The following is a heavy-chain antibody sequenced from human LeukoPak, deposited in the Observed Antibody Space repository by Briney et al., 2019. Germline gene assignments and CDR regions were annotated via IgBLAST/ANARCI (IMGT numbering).Heavy chain of an antibody. J-gene: IGHJ4*02. Sequence: PGGSLRLSCAASEFTFSTYGMHWVRQAPGKGLEWVSVIYTGGNTYYTDAVKGRFTISRHNSKNTLYLQMNNLRAEDTAVYYCARGGPATTIDYWGRGTLVTVSS. CDR3: ARGGPATTIDY. D-gene: IGHD1-1*01. CDR1: EFTFSTYG. CDR2: IYTGGNT. V-gene: IGHV3-53*04.